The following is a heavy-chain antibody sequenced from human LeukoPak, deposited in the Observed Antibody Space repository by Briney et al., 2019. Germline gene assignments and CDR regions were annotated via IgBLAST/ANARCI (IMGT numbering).Heavy chain of an antibody. CDR3: ARSGVTYYYGAGWLMDV. Sequence: PGGSLRLSCAASGFTFSSYWMYWVRQAPGKGLVWVSRINSDGSSTSYADSAKGRFTISRDNAKNTLYLQMNSLRAEDTAVYYCARSGVTYYYGAGWLMDVWGQGTTVTVSS. D-gene: IGHD3-10*01. CDR1: GFTFSSYW. J-gene: IGHJ6*02. V-gene: IGHV3-74*01. CDR2: INSDGSST.